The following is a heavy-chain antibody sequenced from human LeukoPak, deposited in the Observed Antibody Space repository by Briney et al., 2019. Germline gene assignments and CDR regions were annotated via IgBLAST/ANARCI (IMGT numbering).Heavy chain of an antibody. CDR1: GYTFTGYY. V-gene: IGHV1-2*02. Sequence: ASVKVSCKASGYTFTGYYMHWVRQAPGQGLEWMGWINPNSGGTNYAQKFQGRVTMTRDTSISTAYMELSRLRSDDTAVYYCARGRDTYYYGSGSYYTDYWGQGTLVTVSS. D-gene: IGHD3-10*01. J-gene: IGHJ4*02. CDR2: INPNSGGT. CDR3: ARGRDTYYYGSGSYYTDY.